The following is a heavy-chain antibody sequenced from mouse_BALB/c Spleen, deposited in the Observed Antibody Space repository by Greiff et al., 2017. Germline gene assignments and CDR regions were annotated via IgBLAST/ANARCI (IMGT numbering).Heavy chain of an antibody. D-gene: IGHD2-2*01. Sequence: VQLQQSGAELVRSGASVKLSCTASGFNFKDYYMHWVKQRPEQGLEWIGWIDPENGDTEYAPKFQGKATMTADTSSNTAYLQLSSLTSEDTAVYYCKADYGNDGGYWGQGTTLTVSS. CDR3: KADYGNDGGY. V-gene: IGHV14-4*02. CDR1: GFNFKDYY. CDR2: IDPENGDT. J-gene: IGHJ2*01.